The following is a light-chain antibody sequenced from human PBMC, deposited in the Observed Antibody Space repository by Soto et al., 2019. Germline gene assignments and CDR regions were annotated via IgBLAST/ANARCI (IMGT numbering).Light chain of an antibody. CDR3: QQYNNWPPIT. Sequence: EIVMTQSPATLSVSPGEGVTLSCSASQSVSSNLAWYQQRPGQAPRLLIYGASTRATGIPARFSGSGSGTEFTLTISSQQSEDFAVYYCQQYNNWPPITFGQGTRLEIK. J-gene: IGKJ5*01. V-gene: IGKV3-15*01. CDR2: GAS. CDR1: QSVSSN.